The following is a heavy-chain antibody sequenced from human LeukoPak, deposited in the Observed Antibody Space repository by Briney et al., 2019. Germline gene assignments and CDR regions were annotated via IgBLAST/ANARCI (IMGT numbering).Heavy chain of an antibody. CDR3: ARGGLSIMGY. Sequence: GGSLRLSRAASGFTFSSYWMNWARQAPGKGLEWVASINHNGNVNYYVDSVKGRFTISRDNAKNSLYLQMSNLRAEDTAVYFCARGGLSIMGYWGQGTLVTVSS. V-gene: IGHV3-7*03. CDR1: GFTFSSYW. CDR2: INHNGNVN. J-gene: IGHJ4*02. D-gene: IGHD2/OR15-2a*01.